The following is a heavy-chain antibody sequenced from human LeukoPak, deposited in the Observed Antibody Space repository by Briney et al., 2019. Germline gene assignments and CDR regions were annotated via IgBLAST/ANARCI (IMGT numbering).Heavy chain of an antibody. J-gene: IGHJ5*02. CDR3: AKENWYLYNNNWYKTWFDP. CDR2: ISSSGSTI. CDR1: GFTFGDYA. D-gene: IGHD6-13*01. V-gene: IGHV3-48*03. Sequence: GGSLRLSCTASGFTFGDYAMSWVRQAPGKGPEWVSYISSSGSTIYYADSVKGRFTISRDNAKNTLYLQMNSLRAEDTAIYYCAKENWYLYNNNWYKTWFDPWGQGTLVTVSS.